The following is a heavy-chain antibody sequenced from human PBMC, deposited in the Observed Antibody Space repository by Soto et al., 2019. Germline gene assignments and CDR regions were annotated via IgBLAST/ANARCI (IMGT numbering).Heavy chain of an antibody. CDR2: IWYDGRKE. J-gene: IGHJ4*02. CDR3: ARLGSDWTFDY. V-gene: IGHV3-33*01. Sequence: PGGSLRLSCAASGFTFSSYGMHWVRQAPGKGLDWVALIWYDGRKEYYAGSVKGRFTVSRDDSKNALYLQMNSLRAEDTAVYYCARLGSDWTFDYWGQEMLVILSS. CDR1: GFTFSSYG. D-gene: IGHD6-19*01.